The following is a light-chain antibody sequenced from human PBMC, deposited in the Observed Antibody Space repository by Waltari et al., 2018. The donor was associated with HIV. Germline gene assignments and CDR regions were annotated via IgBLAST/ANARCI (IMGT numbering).Light chain of an antibody. V-gene: IGLV2-18*01. CDR2: EVY. Sequence: QSALTPPPSVSGFPGPSVTISCTGFRGDVHTSHLFSWYQQPPNTAPNLILYEVYKRPSGVPDRFSGSQSGDMASLTVSGLQTEDEADYYCALYTTRNIIFGGGTNLVVL. CDR1: RGDVHTSHL. J-gene: IGLJ2*01. CDR3: ALYTTRNII.